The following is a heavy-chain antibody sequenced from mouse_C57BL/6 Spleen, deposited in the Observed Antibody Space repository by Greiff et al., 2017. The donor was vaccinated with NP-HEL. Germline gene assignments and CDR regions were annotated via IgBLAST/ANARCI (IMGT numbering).Heavy chain of an antibody. V-gene: IGHV5-17*01. CDR3: ARPSNYAWFAY. CDR1: GFTFSDYG. Sequence: EVQGVESGGGLVKPGGSLKLSCAASGFTFSDYGMHWVRQAPEKGLEWVAYISSGSSTIYYADTVKGRFTISRDNAKNTLFRQMTSLRSEDTAMYYCARPSNYAWFAYWGQGTLVTVSA. CDR2: ISSGSSTI. D-gene: IGHD2-5*01. J-gene: IGHJ3*01.